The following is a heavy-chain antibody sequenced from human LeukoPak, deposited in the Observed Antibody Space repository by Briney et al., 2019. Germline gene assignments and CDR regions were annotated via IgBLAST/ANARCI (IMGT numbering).Heavy chain of an antibody. CDR3: ARELPPLEKYYFDY. J-gene: IGHJ4*02. CDR1: GFTFRSYG. D-gene: IGHD3-3*01. CDR2: IWYDGSNK. Sequence: GGSLRLSCAASGFTFRSYGMHWVRQAPGKGLWWVAVIWYDGSNKYYADSVKGRFAISRDNSKNTLSLQMNSLRAEDTAVYYCARELPPLEKYYFDYWGQGTLVTVSS. V-gene: IGHV3-33*01.